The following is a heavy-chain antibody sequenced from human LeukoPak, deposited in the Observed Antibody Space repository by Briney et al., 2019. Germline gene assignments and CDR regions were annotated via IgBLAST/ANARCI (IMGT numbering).Heavy chain of an antibody. CDR1: GGSISSSSYY. CDR2: IYYSGST. Sequence: MASETLSLTCTVSGGSISSSSYYWGWIRQPPGKGLGWLGYIYYSGSTNYNPSLKSRVTISVDTSKNQFSLKLSSVTAADTAVYYCASLRGYSGYDPFDYWGQGTLVTVSS. V-gene: IGHV4-61*05. J-gene: IGHJ4*02. CDR3: ASLRGYSGYDPFDY. D-gene: IGHD5-12*01.